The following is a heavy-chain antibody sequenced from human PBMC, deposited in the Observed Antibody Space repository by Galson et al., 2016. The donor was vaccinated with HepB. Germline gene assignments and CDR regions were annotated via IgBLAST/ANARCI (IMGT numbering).Heavy chain of an antibody. CDR2: IIPLFGTA. D-gene: IGHD3-22*01. Sequence: SVKVSCKASGGTFSSQAISWVRQAPGQGLEWMGGIIPLFGTANYAQKFQGRVTITADASTSTAYMELSSLRSEDTAVYYCAIESEYHFDTSGYYTLYPYYYCMEVWGQGTTVTVSS. CDR3: AIESEYHFDTSGYYTLYPYYYCMEV. CDR1: GGTFSSQA. J-gene: IGHJ6*02. V-gene: IGHV1-69*13.